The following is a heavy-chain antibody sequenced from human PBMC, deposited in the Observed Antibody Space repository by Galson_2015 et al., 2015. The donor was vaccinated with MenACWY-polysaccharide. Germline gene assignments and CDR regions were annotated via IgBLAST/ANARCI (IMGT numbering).Heavy chain of an antibody. V-gene: IGHV1-8*01. J-gene: IGHJ4*02. Sequence: SVKVSCKASGYNFTSYDINWVRQAPGQGLEWMGWMNPNSGNTGYAQKFQGRVTMTSNSAITTAYMELSSLRSEDTAVYYCARVIARKYTFADSLGQGSLFTVSS. CDR2: MNPNSGNT. CDR3: ARVIARKYTFADS. CDR1: GYNFTSYD. D-gene: IGHD2-21*01.